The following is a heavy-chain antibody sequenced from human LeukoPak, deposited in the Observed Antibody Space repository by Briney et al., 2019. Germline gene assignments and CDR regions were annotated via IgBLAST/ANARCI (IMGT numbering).Heavy chain of an antibody. D-gene: IGHD6-13*01. CDR3: TSPTEKIAAASTDYYGMDV. J-gene: IGHJ6*02. V-gene: IGHV3-73*01. CDR1: GFTFSGSA. CDR2: IRSKANSYAT. Sequence: GGSLRLSCAASGFTFSGSAMHWVRQASGKGLEWVGRIRSKANSYATAYAASVKGRFTISRDDSKNTAYLQMNSLKTEDTAVYHCTSPTEKIAAASTDYYGMDVWGQGTTVTVSS.